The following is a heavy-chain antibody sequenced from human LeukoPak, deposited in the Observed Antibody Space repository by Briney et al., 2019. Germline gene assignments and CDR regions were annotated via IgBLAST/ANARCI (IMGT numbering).Heavy chain of an antibody. J-gene: IGHJ4*02. CDR1: GFTFTNYP. Sequence: GGSLRLSCAASGFTFTNYPMTWVRQAPGKGLEWVSAISPDGSDTKYADSVKGRPTISRDNSKNTLFLQMNSLRVEDTAVYYCTKDWSAAYWGQGTLVTVSS. V-gene: IGHV3-23*01. CDR3: TKDWSAAY. CDR2: ISPDGSDT. D-gene: IGHD2-15*01.